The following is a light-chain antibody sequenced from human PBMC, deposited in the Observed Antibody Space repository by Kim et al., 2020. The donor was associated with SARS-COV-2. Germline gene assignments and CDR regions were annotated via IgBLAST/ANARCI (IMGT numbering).Light chain of an antibody. J-gene: IGLJ2*01. CDR1: TSNTGNNA. Sequence: QRVTISCSGRTSNTGNNAVSWYQQLPGKAPKLLVYYDDLLPSGVSDRFSGSKSGTSASLAISDLQSEDEADYYCAAWDDSLNGVVFGGGTKLTVL. CDR2: YDD. V-gene: IGLV1-36*01. CDR3: AAWDDSLNGVV.